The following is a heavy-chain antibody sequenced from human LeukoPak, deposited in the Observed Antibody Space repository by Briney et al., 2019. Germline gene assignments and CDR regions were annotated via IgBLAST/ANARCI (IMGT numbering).Heavy chain of an antibody. J-gene: IGHJ4*02. V-gene: IGHV3-23*01. CDR2: ISGTADHT. CDR1: GFTFSHYA. Sequence: GGSLRLSCAASGFTFSHYAMSWVRQAPGKGLEWVSGISGTADHTYYADSVKGRFSISRDNSKDTLYLQLNSLRVDDTAVYYCGKHGYSSGWPLVPLDYWGQGTLVTVSS. CDR3: GKHGYSSGWPLVPLDY. D-gene: IGHD6-19*01.